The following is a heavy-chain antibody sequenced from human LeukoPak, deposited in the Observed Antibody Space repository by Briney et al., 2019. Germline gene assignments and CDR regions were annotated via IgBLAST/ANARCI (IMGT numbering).Heavy chain of an antibody. V-gene: IGHV3-7*01. CDR2: IKQDGSEK. CDR3: ARESLYSSGWLYYFDY. CDR1: GFTFYDYG. J-gene: IGHJ4*02. Sequence: GGSLRLSCAASGFTFYDYGMTWVRQAPGKGLEWVANIKQDGSEKYYVDSVKGRFTISRDNAKNSLYLQMNSLRAEDTAVYYCARESLYSSGWLYYFDYWGQGTLVTVSS. D-gene: IGHD6-19*01.